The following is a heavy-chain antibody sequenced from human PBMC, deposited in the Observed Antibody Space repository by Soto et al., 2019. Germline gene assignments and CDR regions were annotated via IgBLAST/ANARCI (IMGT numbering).Heavy chain of an antibody. Sequence: RASVKVSWKASGYTFNTYGITWLRQSPGQGLEWMGWINPYNGNTKFAQKLQDRVTMTTATSTSTAYMELASLRSDDTAVYYCARGCIAVTTHLCYWGQGTLVTVSS. D-gene: IGHD4-17*01. V-gene: IGHV1-18*01. CDR2: INPYNGNT. CDR1: GYTFNTYG. J-gene: IGHJ4*02. CDR3: ARGCIAVTTHLCY.